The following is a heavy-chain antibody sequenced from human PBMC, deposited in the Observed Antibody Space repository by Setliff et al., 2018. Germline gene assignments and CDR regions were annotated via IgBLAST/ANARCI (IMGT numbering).Heavy chain of an antibody. Sequence: GGSLRLSCAASGFTFKTYAMSWVRQAPGKGLEWVSSITGSGGDRDYADSVKGRFTISRDNSKNTLYLQMNSLRAEDTAVHYCVTSTIIIYYFDFWGQGTPVTVSS. J-gene: IGHJ4*02. D-gene: IGHD3-10*01. CDR1: GFTFKTYA. CDR3: VTSTIIIYYFDF. CDR2: ITGSGGDR. V-gene: IGHV3-23*01.